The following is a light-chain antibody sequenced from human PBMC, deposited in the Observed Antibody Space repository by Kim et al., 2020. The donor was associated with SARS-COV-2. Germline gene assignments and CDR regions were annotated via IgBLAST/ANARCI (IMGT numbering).Light chain of an antibody. V-gene: IGLV3-1*01. CDR3: QAWDSSTWV. J-gene: IGLJ3*02. Sequence: SYELTQPPSVSVSPGQTASITCSGDKLGNKYACWYQQKPGLSPVLVIYQDNKRPSGIPERVSGSNSGNTATLTISGTQAMDEADYYCQAWDSSTWVFGGGTQLTVL. CDR2: QDN. CDR1: KLGNKY.